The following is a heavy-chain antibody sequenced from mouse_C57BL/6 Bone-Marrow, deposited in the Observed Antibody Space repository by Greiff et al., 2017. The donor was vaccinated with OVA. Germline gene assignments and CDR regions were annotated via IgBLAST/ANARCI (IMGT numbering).Heavy chain of an antibody. Sequence: QVPLKQSGAELMKPGASVKLSCTATGYTFTGYWIEWVKQRPGHGLEWIGEILPGSGSTNYNEKFKGKATFTADTSSNTAYMQLSSLTTEDSAIYYCARRELRLRGDYFDYWGQGTTLTVSS. CDR3: ARRELRLRGDYFDY. CDR2: ILPGSGST. D-gene: IGHD3-2*02. V-gene: IGHV1-9*01. CDR1: GYTFTGYW. J-gene: IGHJ2*01.